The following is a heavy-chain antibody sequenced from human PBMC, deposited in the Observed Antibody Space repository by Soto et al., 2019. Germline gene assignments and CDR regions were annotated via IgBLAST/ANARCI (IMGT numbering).Heavy chain of an antibody. CDR1: GYTFTSYG. V-gene: IGHV1-18*01. D-gene: IGHD2-2*01. J-gene: IGHJ6*02. CDR2: ISAYNGNT. CDR3: ARDAPRGYCSSTSCRNMDV. Sequence: ASVKVSCKASGYTFTSYGISWVRQAPGQGLERMGWISAYNGNTNYAQKLQGRVTMTTDTSTSTAYMELRSLRSDDTAVYYCARDAPRGYCSSTSCRNMDVWGQGTTVTV.